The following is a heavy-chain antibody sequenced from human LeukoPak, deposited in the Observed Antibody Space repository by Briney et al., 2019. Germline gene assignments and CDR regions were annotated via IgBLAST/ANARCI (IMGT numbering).Heavy chain of an antibody. CDR2: VFYSGST. Sequence: SETLCLTCTVSGGSISSYYWSWIRQPPGKGLEWIGYVFYSGSTNYNPSLKSRVTISVDMSKNQFSLKLTSVTAADTAVYYCAREVGDYVGVFDYWGQRTVVPGSS. CDR3: AREVGDYVGVFDY. J-gene: IGHJ4*02. V-gene: IGHV4-59*01. D-gene: IGHD4-17*01. CDR1: GGSISSYY.